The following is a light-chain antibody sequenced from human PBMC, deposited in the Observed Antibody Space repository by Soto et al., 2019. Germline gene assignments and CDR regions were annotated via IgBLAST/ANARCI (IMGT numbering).Light chain of an antibody. CDR2: DVS. CDR1: NSDVGGYNY. J-gene: IGLJ2*01. V-gene: IGLV2-14*01. Sequence: QSALTQPASVSGSPGQSITISCTGTNSDVGGYNYVSWYQQHPGKAAKLMIYDVSNRPSGVSNRFSGSKSGNTASLTISGLQAEDEADYYCSSYTSSSTLGFGGGTKLTVL. CDR3: SSYTSSSTLG.